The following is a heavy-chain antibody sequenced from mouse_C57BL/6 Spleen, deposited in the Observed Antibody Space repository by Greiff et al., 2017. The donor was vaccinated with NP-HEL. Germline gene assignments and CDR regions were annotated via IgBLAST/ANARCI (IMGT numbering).Heavy chain of an antibody. V-gene: IGHV1-74*01. D-gene: IGHD1-2*01. J-gene: IGHJ2*01. CDR1: GYTFTGYW. CDR3: AIGDYGDYFDY. Sequence: VQLQQPGAELVKPGASVKVSCTASGYTFTGYWMHWVKQRPDQGLEWIGRIHPTDSDTNYNQKFKGKATMTVDTSSITAYMQLSSLTSEDSAVYYCAIGDYGDYFDYWGQGTTLTVSS. CDR2: IHPTDSDT.